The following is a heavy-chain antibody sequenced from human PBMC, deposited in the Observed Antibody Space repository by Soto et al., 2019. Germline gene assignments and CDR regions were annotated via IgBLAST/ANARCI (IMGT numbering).Heavy chain of an antibody. CDR3: ARDLWGYCGTDCYPLDV. D-gene: IGHD2-21*02. Sequence: SETLSLTCTVSGGSVNSGDYYWNWIRQPPGKGLEWIGYIDYSGSTPYNPSLKSRVTLSIDTSKNQFSLKLSSVTAADTAVYYWARDLWGYCGTDCYPLDVRGQGTTVT. J-gene: IGHJ6*02. CDR2: IDYSGST. CDR1: GGSVNSGDYY. V-gene: IGHV4-30-4*01.